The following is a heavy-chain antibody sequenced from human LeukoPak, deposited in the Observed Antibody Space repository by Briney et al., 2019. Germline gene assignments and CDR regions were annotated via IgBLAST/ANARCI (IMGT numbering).Heavy chain of an antibody. D-gene: IGHD2-21*01. V-gene: IGHV3-11*01. CDR3: ASLLRDIVGDAFDI. J-gene: IGHJ3*02. Sequence: GGSLRLSCAASGFTFSDYYMSWIRQAPGKGLKWVSYISSSGSTIYYADSVKGRFTISRDNAKNSLYLQMNSLRAEDTAVYYCASLLRDIVGDAFDIWGQGTMVTVSS. CDR2: ISSSGSTI. CDR1: GFTFSDYY.